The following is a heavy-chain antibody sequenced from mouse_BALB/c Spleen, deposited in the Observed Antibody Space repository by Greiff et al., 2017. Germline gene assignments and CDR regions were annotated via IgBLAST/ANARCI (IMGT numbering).Heavy chain of an antibody. CDR3: ARAYYGNYGDYFDY. J-gene: IGHJ2*01. CDR2: ISDGGSYT. D-gene: IGHD2-10*01. V-gene: IGHV5-4*02. CDR1: GFTFSDYY. Sequence: DVQLVESGGGLVKPGGSLKLSCAASGFTFSDYYMYWVRQTPEKRLEWVATISDGGSYTYYPDSVKGRFTISRDNAKNNLYLQMSSLKSEDTAMYYCARAYYGNYGDYFDYWGQGTTLTVSS.